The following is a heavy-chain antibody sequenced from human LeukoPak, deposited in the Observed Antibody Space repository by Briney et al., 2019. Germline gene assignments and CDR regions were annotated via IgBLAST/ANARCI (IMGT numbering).Heavy chain of an antibody. CDR2: ISWNSGSI. D-gene: IGHD6-19*01. Sequence: GGSLRLSCAASGFTFDDYAMHWVRQAPGKGLEWVSGISWNSGSIGYADSVKGRFTISRDNAKNSLYLQMNSLRAEDTALYYCAKPFSGGCIAVAVDHFDYWGQGTLVTVSS. CDR1: GFTFDDYA. V-gene: IGHV3-9*01. J-gene: IGHJ4*02. CDR3: AKPFSGGCIAVAVDHFDY.